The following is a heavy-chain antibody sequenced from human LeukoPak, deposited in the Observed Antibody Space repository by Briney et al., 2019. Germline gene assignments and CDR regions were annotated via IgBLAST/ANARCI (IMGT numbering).Heavy chain of an antibody. V-gene: IGHV1-18*01. CDR1: GYTFTCYG. D-gene: IGHD6-13*01. J-gene: IGHJ4*02. CDR3: VRDQGIAAAAQRGPGGDY. Sequence: ASVKVSCKASGYTFTCYGISWVRQAPGQGLEWMGWISAYNGNTNYAQKLQGRVTMTTDTYTSTAYMELRSLRSDDTAVYYCVRDQGIAAAAQRGPGGDYWGQGTLVTVSS. CDR2: ISAYNGNT.